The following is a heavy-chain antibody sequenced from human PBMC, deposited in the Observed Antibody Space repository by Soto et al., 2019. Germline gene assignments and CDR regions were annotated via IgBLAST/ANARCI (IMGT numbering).Heavy chain of an antibody. V-gene: IGHV3-23*04. J-gene: IGHJ4*02. CDR1: GFIFTTSD. D-gene: IGHD2-21*02. CDR3: GKGGGGDHGY. Sequence: EVQLVESEGGLVQPGGSLRLSCEASGFIFTTSDMSWVRQAPGKGLEWISSITITGDTTHYADSVKGRFTISRDNSRNPVYLQMNSLRVEDRAVYYWGKGGGGDHGYWGQGTLVAVSS. CDR2: ITITGDTT.